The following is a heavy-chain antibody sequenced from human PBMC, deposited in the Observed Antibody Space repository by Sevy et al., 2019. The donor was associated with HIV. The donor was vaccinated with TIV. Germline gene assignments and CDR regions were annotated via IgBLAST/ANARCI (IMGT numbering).Heavy chain of an antibody. J-gene: IGHJ4*02. CDR1: GYTFTGYY. CDR2: INPNSGGT. Sequence: ASVKVSCKASGYTFTGYYMHWVRQAPGQGLEWMGWINPNSGGTNYAQKFQGTVTMTRDTSISTAYMELSRLRSDDTAVYYSASEGSGGSCHDYWGQGTLVTVSS. CDR3: ASEGSGGSCHDY. D-gene: IGHD2-15*01. V-gene: IGHV1-2*02.